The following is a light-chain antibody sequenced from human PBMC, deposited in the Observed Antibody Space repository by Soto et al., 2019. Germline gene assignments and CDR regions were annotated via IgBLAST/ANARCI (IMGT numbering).Light chain of an antibody. CDR1: SSDVGGYNY. Sequence: QSVLSQPPSASGSPGQSYTISCTGTSSDVGGYNYVSWYQQHPGKAPKLMICEVSKRPSGVPDRFSGSKSGNTASLTVSWLQAEDEADYYCISYAGSNLLYVFGTGTKVTVL. J-gene: IGLJ1*01. CDR3: ISYAGSNLLYV. CDR2: EVS. V-gene: IGLV2-8*01.